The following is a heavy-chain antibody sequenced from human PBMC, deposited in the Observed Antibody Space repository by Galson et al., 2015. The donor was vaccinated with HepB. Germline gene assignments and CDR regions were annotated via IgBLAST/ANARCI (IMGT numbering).Heavy chain of an antibody. J-gene: IGHJ4*02. CDR1: GYTFTSYA. CDR2: INAGNGNT. D-gene: IGHD4-17*01. Sequence: SVKVSCKASGYTFTSYAMHWVRQAPGQRLEWMGWINAGNGNTKYSQKFQGRVTITRDTSASTAYMELSSLRSEDTAVYYCARDHDYGDYIRRGYFDYWGQGTLVTVSS. V-gene: IGHV1-3*01. CDR3: ARDHDYGDYIRRGYFDY.